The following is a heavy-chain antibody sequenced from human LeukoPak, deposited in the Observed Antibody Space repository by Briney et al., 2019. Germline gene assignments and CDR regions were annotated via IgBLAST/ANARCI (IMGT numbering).Heavy chain of an antibody. D-gene: IGHD6-13*01. CDR2: INPNSGGT. CDR1: GYTFTGYY. V-gene: IGHV1-2*02. Sequence: GASVKVSCKASGYTFTGYYMHWVRQAPGQGLEWMGWINPNSGGTNYAQKFQGRVTMTRDTSISTAYMELSRLRSEDTAVYYCARDRAIAAAGGYNWFDPWGQGTLVTVSS. CDR3: ARDRAIAAAGGYNWFDP. J-gene: IGHJ5*02.